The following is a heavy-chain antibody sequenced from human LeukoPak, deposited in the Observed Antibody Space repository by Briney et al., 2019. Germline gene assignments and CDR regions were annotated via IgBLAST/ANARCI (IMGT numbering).Heavy chain of an antibody. V-gene: IGHV3-7*01. D-gene: IGHD5-24*01. Sequence: GGSLRLSCVVSGFAFRDWWMSWVRQAPGKGLEYVANIKEDGSEKNYMDSAKGRFTISRDNAKNSLYLQMNSLRAGDTAVYYCARGLQLRPEFGQYYFDYWGQGTLVTVSS. J-gene: IGHJ4*02. CDR3: ARGLQLRPEFGQYYFDY. CDR2: IKEDGSEK. CDR1: GFAFRDWW.